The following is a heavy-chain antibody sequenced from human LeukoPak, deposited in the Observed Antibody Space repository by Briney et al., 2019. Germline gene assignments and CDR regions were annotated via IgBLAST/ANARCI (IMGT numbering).Heavy chain of an antibody. V-gene: IGHV1-46*01. CDR1: GYTFTSYY. D-gene: IGHD6-19*01. CDR2: INPSADSS. J-gene: IGHJ4*02. CDR3: ARVILSSGWNYYFDY. Sequence: ASVKVSCKASGYTFTSYYMHWVRQAPGQGLEWMGVINPSADSSSYTQKFQGRVSMTRDTSTSTVYMELSSLRSEDTAVYYCARVILSSGWNYYFDYWGQGTLVTVSS.